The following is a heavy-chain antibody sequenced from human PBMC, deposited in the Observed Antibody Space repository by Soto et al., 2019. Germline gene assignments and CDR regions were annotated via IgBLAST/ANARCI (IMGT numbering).Heavy chain of an antibody. CDR1: GFSFSSYW. D-gene: IGHD3-16*01. Sequence: DVQQVESGGDLVQPGGSLRLSCAASGFSFSSYWMTWVRQAPGKGLEWVANIKQDGREKYYVASVKGRFTISRDNGKNLLFLQMDSLTPDDTAVYYCAGDGVRNGAYNGWLDPWGQGTLVTVSS. CDR2: IKQDGREK. J-gene: IGHJ5*02. V-gene: IGHV3-7*03. CDR3: AGDGVRNGAYNGWLDP.